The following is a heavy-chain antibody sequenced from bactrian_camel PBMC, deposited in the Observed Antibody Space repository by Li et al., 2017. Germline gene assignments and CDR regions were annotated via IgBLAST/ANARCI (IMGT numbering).Heavy chain of an antibody. J-gene: IGHJ6*01. Sequence: HVQLVESGGGSVQTGGSLRLSCVASGYIYASHCMGWFRQPPGKQREAVAVIDRRGNTNYADSVRGRFTISEDNTKHTLYLQMDSLKPEDTAMYYCAAEGPTSDYAISMCSFGYWGQGTQVTVS. V-gene: IGHV3S53*01. CDR1: GYIYASHC. CDR2: IDRRGNT. CDR3: AAEGPTSDYAISMCSFGY. D-gene: IGHD4*01.